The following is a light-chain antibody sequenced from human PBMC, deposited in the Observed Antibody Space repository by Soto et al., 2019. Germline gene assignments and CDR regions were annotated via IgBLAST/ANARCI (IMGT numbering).Light chain of an antibody. J-gene: IGKJ4*01. CDR1: QTVTSNY. CDR2: GAS. V-gene: IGKV3D-20*02. CDR3: QQRSNWPLT. Sequence: EVVLTQSPGTLSLSPGERATLSCRASQTVTSNYLAWYQQKPGQAPRLLIYGASSRATDIPHRFSGSGSGTDFTLTISSLEPEDFAVYYCQQRSNWPLTFGGGTKVEIK.